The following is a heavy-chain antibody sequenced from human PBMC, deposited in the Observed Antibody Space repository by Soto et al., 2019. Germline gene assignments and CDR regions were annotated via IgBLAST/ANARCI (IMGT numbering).Heavy chain of an antibody. CDR2: IIPIFGTA. CDR1: GGTFSSYA. Sequence: QVQLVQSGAEVKKPGSSVKVSCKASGGTFSSYAISWVRQAPGQGLEWMGGIIPIFGTANYAQKFQDRVTITADEYTSTANMELSSLRSEDTAVYYCARGTTMVRGVERYYYYYGMDVWGQGTTVTVSS. D-gene: IGHD3-10*01. CDR3: ARGTTMVRGVERYYYYYGMDV. J-gene: IGHJ6*02. V-gene: IGHV1-69*01.